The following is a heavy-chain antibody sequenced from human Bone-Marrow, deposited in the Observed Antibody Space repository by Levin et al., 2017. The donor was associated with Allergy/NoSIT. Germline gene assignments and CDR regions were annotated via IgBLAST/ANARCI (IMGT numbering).Heavy chain of an antibody. J-gene: IGHJ4*02. CDR2: IRSKANSYAT. Sequence: GGSLRLSCAASGFTFSGSAMHWVRQASGKGLEWVGRIRSKANSYATAYAASVKGRFTISRDDSKNTAYLQMNSLKTEDTAVYYCTRPDFGVVTAIDYWGQGTLVTVSS. CDR1: GFTFSGSA. CDR3: TRPDFGVVTAIDY. D-gene: IGHD3-3*01. V-gene: IGHV3-73*01.